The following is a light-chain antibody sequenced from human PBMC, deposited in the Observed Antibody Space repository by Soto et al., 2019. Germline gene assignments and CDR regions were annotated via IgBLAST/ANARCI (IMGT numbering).Light chain of an antibody. CDR2: GVS. J-gene: IGLJ1*01. CDR3: YSSRSSSSTFYV. CDR1: SSDSGGSNY. Sequence: QSALTQPASVSGSPGQSITISCAGTSSDSGGSNYVSWYQQHPGKAPKLMIYGVSNRPSGVSNRFSGSKSGNTASLTISGLQAEDEADYFCYSSRSSSSTFYVFGTGAKVTVL. V-gene: IGLV2-14*03.